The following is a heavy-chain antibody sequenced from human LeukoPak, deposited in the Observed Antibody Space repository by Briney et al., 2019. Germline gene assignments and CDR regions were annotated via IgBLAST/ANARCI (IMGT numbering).Heavy chain of an antibody. CDR1: GGTFSSYA. J-gene: IGHJ3*02. D-gene: IGHD3-22*01. CDR2: IIPILGIA. CDR3: ARIAYYYDSSGYYTSLSAFDI. V-gene: IGHV1-69*04. Sequence: GASVKVSCKASGGTFSSYAISWVRQAPGQGLEWMGRIIPILGIANYAQKFQGRVTITADKSTSTAYMELSSLRSEDTAVYYCARIAYYYDSSGYYTSLSAFDIWGQGTMVTVSS.